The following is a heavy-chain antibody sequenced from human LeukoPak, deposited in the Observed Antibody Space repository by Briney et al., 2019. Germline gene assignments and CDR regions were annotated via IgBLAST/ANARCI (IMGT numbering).Heavy chain of an antibody. CDR2: INPNGGGT. CDR3: ARAGRPHYYDGSGYYYDY. CDR1: GYTFSSNY. Sequence: ASVKVSCKTSGYTFSSNYIHWERQAPGQGLEWMGIINPNGGGTSYAQKFQGRVTMTRDTSTRTVYMELSSLRSEDTAVYYCARAGRPHYYDGSGYYYDYWGQGTLVTVSS. D-gene: IGHD3-22*01. J-gene: IGHJ4*02. V-gene: IGHV1-46*01.